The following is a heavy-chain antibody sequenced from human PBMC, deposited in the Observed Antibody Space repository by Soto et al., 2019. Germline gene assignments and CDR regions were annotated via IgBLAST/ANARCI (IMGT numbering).Heavy chain of an antibody. CDR2: ISYDGSNK. CDR3: ATSYGDYQFDY. CDR1: GFTFSSYG. V-gene: IGHV3-30*03. J-gene: IGHJ4*02. Sequence: GGSLRLSCAASGFTFSSYGMHWVRQAPGKGLEWVAVISYDGSNKYYADSVKGRFTISRDNSKNTLYLQMNSLRAEDTAVYYCATSYGDYQFDYWGQGTLVTVSS. D-gene: IGHD4-17*01.